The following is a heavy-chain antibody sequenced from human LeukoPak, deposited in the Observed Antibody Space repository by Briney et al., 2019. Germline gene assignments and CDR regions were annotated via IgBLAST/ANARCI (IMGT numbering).Heavy chain of an antibody. CDR3: TRVGYIDEGIDY. CDR1: GFPFSSYW. D-gene: IGHD5-24*01. CDR2: IKQDGSKK. J-gene: IGHJ4*02. V-gene: IGHV3-7*04. Sequence: GGSLRLSCVASGFPFSSYWMTWVRQAPGTGLEWVANIKQDGSKKSYVDSVKGRFTISRDNAKNSLYLQMNSLRAEDTAIYYCTRVGYIDEGIDYWGQGTLVTVSS.